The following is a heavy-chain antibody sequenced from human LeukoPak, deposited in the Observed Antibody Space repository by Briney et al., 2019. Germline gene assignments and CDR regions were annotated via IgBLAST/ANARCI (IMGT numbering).Heavy chain of an antibody. Sequence: PSETLSLTCAVYGGSFSGYYWSWIRQPPGKGLEWIGEINHGGSTNYNPSLKSRVTISVDTSKNQFSLKLSSGTAADTAVYYCARALTTSYYYYGMDVWGQGTTVTVSS. CDR2: INHGGST. D-gene: IGHD3-9*01. CDR1: GGSFSGYY. V-gene: IGHV4-34*01. CDR3: ARALTTSYYYYGMDV. J-gene: IGHJ6*02.